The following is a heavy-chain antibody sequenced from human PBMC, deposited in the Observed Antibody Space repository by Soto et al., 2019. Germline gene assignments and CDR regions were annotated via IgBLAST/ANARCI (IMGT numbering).Heavy chain of an antibody. CDR2: IRSKAYGGTT. CDR3: TGSYDSSGQKISG. D-gene: IGHD3-22*01. Sequence: GSLRLSCTASGFTFGDYAMSWFRQAPGKGLEWVGFIRSKAYGGTTEYAASVKGRFTISRDDSKSIAYLQMNSLKTEDTAVYYCTGSYDSSGQKISGWGQGTLVTVSS. CDR1: GFTFGDYA. V-gene: IGHV3-49*03. J-gene: IGHJ4*02.